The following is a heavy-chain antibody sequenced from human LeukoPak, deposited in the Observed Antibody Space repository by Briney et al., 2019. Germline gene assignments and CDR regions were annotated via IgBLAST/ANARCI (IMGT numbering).Heavy chain of an antibody. CDR2: ISGSGGST. J-gene: IGHJ3*02. CDR1: GFTFSSYA. Sequence: GGSLRLSCAASGFTFSSYAMSWVRQAPGKGLEWVSAISGSGGSTYYADSVKGRFTISGDNSKNTLYLQMNSLRAEDTAVYYCAKLSGYSGGAFDIWGQGTMVTVSS. CDR3: AKLSGYSGGAFDI. V-gene: IGHV3-23*01. D-gene: IGHD3-22*01.